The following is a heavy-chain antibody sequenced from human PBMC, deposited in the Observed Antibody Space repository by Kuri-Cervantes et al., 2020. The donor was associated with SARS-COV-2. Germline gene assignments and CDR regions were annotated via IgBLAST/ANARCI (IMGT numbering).Heavy chain of an antibody. V-gene: IGHV3-64*01. CDR1: GFTFSSYA. CDR2: ISSNGGST. Sequence: GGSLRLSCAASGFTFSSYAMHWVRQAPGKGLEYVSAISSNGGSTYYANSVKGRFTISRDNSKNTLYLQMGSLRAEDMAVYYGERDSREYCSSTSCAWFDPWGQGTLVTVSS. J-gene: IGHJ5*02. CDR3: ERDSREYCSSTSCAWFDP. D-gene: IGHD2-2*01.